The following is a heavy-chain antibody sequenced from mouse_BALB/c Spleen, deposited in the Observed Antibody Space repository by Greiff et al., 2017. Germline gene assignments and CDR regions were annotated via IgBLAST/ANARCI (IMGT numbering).Heavy chain of an antibody. CDR3: ARNWDGRGFAY. Sequence: EVQLVESGGGLVKPGGSLKLSCAASGFAFSSYDMSWVRQTPEKRLEWVAYISSGGGSTYYPDTVKGRFTISRDNAKNTLYLQMSSLKSEDTAMYYCARNWDGRGFAYWGQGTLVTVSA. CDR1: GFAFSSYD. D-gene: IGHD4-1*01. CDR2: ISSGGGST. V-gene: IGHV5-12-1*01. J-gene: IGHJ3*01.